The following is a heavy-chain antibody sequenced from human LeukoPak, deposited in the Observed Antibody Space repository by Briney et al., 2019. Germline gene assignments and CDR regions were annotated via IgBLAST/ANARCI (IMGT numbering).Heavy chain of an antibody. V-gene: IGHV1-69*04. CDR3: ARGVGATNKAHFDY. Sequence: SVKVSCKASGGTFSSYAISWVRRAPGQGLEWMGRIIPILGIANYAQKFQGRVTITADKSTSTAYMELSSLRSEDTAVYYCARGVGATNKAHFDYWGQGTLVTVSS. CDR2: IIPILGIA. J-gene: IGHJ4*02. CDR1: GGTFSSYA. D-gene: IGHD1-26*01.